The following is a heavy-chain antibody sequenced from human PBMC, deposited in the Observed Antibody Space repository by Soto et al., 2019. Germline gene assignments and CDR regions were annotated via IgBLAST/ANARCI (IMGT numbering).Heavy chain of an antibody. CDR3: AASCVGCGGFNYYGMDV. V-gene: IGHV4-31*03. Sequence: SETLSLTCTVSGVSISSGGYYWNWIRQHPGKGLEWIGYIYYSGTTYYNPSLKSRVTISVDTSKNQFSLKLSSVTAADTAVYYCAASCVGCGGFNYYGMDVWGQGTTVTVSS. CDR2: IYYSGTT. CDR1: GVSISSGGYY. D-gene: IGHD2-21*01. J-gene: IGHJ6*02.